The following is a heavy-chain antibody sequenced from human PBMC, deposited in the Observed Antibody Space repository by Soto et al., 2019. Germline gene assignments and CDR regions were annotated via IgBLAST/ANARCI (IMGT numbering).Heavy chain of an antibody. CDR1: GASISSYH. D-gene: IGHD6-6*01. J-gene: IGHJ5*02. CDR3: ARDSTSLVARLGWFDP. CDR2: IYYSGIT. V-gene: IGHV4-59*01. Sequence: QVQLQESGPGLVKPSETLSLTCTVSGASISSYHWSWIRQPPGKGLEWIGYIYYSGITNYNHSLKSRVTISLDTSKNQFSLKLRSVTAADTAVYYCARDSTSLVARLGWFDPWGQGTLVTVSS.